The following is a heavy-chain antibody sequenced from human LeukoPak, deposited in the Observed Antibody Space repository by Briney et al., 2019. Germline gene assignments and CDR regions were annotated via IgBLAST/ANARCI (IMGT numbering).Heavy chain of an antibody. CDR1: GYTFSGYY. CDR3: ARVGLELPIDY. D-gene: IGHD1-26*01. Sequence: ASVKVSCKASGYTFSGYYIHWVRQAPGLGLEWMGWITPNSGGTNYAQRFQGRVTMTRDTSINTAYLELSRLRSGDTGVYYCARVGLELPIDYWGQGTLVTVSS. CDR2: ITPNSGGT. J-gene: IGHJ4*02. V-gene: IGHV1-2*02.